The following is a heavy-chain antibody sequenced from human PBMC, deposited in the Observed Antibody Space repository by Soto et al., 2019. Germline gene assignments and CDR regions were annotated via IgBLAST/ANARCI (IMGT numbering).Heavy chain of an antibody. V-gene: IGHV3-30*18. D-gene: IGHD6-13*01. J-gene: IGHJ4*02. Sequence: GGSLRLSCAASGFTFNTYGMHWVRQAPGKGLEWVAVISFDGGNKYYTDSVKGRFTISRDNSENTLDLQMNSLRAEDTAVYYCAKDVSRIAADYCFDYWGQGPLVTVSS. CDR1: GFTFNTYG. CDR2: ISFDGGNK. CDR3: AKDVSRIAADYCFDY.